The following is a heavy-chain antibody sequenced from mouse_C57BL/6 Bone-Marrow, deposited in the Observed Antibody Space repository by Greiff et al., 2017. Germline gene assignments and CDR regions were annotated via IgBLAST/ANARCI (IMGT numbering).Heavy chain of an antibody. CDR1: GYTFTDYY. J-gene: IGHJ2*01. CDR2: INPNNGGT. CDR3: ARRGSNSY. Sequence: VQLQQSGPELVKPGASVKISCKASGYTFTDYYMNWVKQSHGKSLEWIGDINPNNGGTSYNQKFKGKATLTVDKSSSTAYMELRSLTSEDSAVYYCARRGSNSYWGQGTTLTVSS. V-gene: IGHV1-26*01. D-gene: IGHD2-5*01.